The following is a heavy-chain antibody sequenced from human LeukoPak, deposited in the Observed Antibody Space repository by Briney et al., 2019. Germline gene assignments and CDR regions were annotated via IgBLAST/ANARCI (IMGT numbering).Heavy chain of an antibody. V-gene: IGHV4-39*07. D-gene: IGHD3-22*01. CDR2: IYYSGST. J-gene: IGHJ4*02. CDR3: AREDSSGYLGY. Sequence: SETLSLTCTVSGGSISSSSYYWGWIRQPPGKGLDWIGIIYYSGSTYYNPSLKSRVTISVDTSKNQFSLKLTPLTAADTAVYYCAREDSSGYLGYWGQGTLVTVSS. CDR1: GGSISSSSYY.